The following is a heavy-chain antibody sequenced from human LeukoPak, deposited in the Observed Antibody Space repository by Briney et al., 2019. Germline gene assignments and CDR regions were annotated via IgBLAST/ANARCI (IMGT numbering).Heavy chain of an antibody. D-gene: IGHD6-13*01. V-gene: IGHV4-4*07. Sequence: PSETLSLTCTVSGGSISSYYWSWIRQPAGKGLEWIGRIYTSGSTNYNPSLKSRVTMSVDTSKNQFSLKLSSVTAADTAVYYCAKALAAAAGRRAAMMGDWGQGTLVTVSS. CDR2: IYTSGST. CDR3: AKALAAAAGRRAAMMGD. J-gene: IGHJ4*02. CDR1: GGSISSYY.